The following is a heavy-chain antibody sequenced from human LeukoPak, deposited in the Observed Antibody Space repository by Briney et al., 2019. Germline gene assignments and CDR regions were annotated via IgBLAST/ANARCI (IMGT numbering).Heavy chain of an antibody. J-gene: IGHJ5*02. CDR3: ARLQVHCGGDCYTRWFDP. CDR1: GGSVSSYY. CDR2: IYYSGST. Sequence: SETLSLTCTVSGGSVSSYYWSWIRQHPGKGLEWIAYIYYSGSTKYNPSLKSRVTISLDRSKNQFSLKLRSVTAADTAVYYCARLQVHCGGDCYTRWFDPWGQGTLVTVSS. D-gene: IGHD2-21*02. V-gene: IGHV4-59*08.